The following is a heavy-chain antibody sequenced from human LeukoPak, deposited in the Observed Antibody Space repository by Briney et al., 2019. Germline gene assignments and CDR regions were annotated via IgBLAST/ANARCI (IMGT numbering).Heavy chain of an antibody. CDR2: ISGSGGST. Sequence: GGSLRLPCAASGFTFRSYATSWVRQAPGKGLEWVSGISGSGGSTYYADSVKGRFTISRDNSRNTLYLQMNSPRAEDTAVYYCAILPGYSSGWYEVNYWGQGTLVTVSS. CDR3: AILPGYSSGWYEVNY. D-gene: IGHD6-13*01. V-gene: IGHV3-23*01. CDR1: GFTFRSYA. J-gene: IGHJ4*02.